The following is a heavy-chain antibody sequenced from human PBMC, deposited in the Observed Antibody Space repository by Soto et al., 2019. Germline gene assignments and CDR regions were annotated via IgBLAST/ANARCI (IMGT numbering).Heavy chain of an antibody. D-gene: IGHD4-4*01. CDR2: IFFSGST. J-gene: IGHJ4*02. V-gene: IGHV4-59*01. CDR1: AGSISSYY. CDR3: AREREAITTYFDY. Sequence: SETLSLTCTVSAGSISSYYWSWIRQPPGKGLEWIGYIFFSGSTNYNPSLKSRVTISVDTSKNQFSLKLSSVTAADTAVYYCAREREAITTYFDYWGQGTLVTVSS.